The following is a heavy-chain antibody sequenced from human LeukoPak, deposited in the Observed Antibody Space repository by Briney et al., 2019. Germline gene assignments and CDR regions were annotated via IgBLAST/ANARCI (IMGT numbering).Heavy chain of an antibody. J-gene: IGHJ4*02. V-gene: IGHV4-59*10. D-gene: IGHD4-11*01. CDR2: IYTSGST. CDR1: GGSFSGYY. Sequence: SSETLSLTCAVYGGSFSGYYWSWIRQPAGKGLEWIGRIYTSGSTNYNPSLKSRVIMSLDTSKNQFSLKLSSVTATDTAIYYCARYYSNFEYYFDYWGQGILVTVSS. CDR3: ARYYSNFEYYFDY.